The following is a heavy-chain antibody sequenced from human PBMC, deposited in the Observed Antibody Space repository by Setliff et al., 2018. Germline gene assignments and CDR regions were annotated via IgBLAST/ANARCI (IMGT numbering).Heavy chain of an antibody. J-gene: IGHJ3*02. Sequence: PGGSLRLSCAVSGFTFSNYAMNWVRQAPGKGLEWVSFISGGGSRTYYADSVKGRVTISRDNSKNTLYLRMSSLRAEDTAIYYCARDTSGRDALDIWGQGTMVTVSS. CDR2: ISGGGSRT. CDR3: ARDTSGRDALDI. V-gene: IGHV3-23*01. D-gene: IGHD3-10*01. CDR1: GFTFSNYA.